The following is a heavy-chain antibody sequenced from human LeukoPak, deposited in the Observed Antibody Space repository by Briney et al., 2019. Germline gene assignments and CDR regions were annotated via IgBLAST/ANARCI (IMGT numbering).Heavy chain of an antibody. J-gene: IGHJ6*03. CDR1: GFTFSSYW. D-gene: IGHD3-10*01. V-gene: IGHV3-7*01. CDR3: ARSGRGVDSFYFYMDV. CDR2: IKQDGSEK. Sequence: AGGSLRLSCAASGFTFSSYWMSWVRQAPGKGLEWVANIKQDGSEKYYVDSVKGRFTISRDNAKNSLYLQMNSLRAEDTAVYYCARSGRGVDSFYFYMDVWGKGTTVTVSS.